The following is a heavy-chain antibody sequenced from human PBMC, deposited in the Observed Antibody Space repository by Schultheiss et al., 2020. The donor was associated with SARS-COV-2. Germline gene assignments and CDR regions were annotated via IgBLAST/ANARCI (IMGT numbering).Heavy chain of an antibody. D-gene: IGHD1-1*01. V-gene: IGHV3-30*04. J-gene: IGHJ5*02. Sequence: GGSLRLSCAASGFTFSSYAMHWVRQAPGKGLEWVAVISYDGSNKYYADSVKGRFTISRDNSKNTLYLQMNSLRAEDTAVYYCARDQHWNDVVGYNWFDPWGQGTLVTVSS. CDR2: ISYDGSNK. CDR1: GFTFSSYA. CDR3: ARDQHWNDVVGYNWFDP.